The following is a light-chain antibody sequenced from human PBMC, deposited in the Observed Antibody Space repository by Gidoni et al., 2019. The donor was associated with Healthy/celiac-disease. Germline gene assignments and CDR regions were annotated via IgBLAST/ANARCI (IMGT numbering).Light chain of an antibody. V-gene: IGKV1-13*02. CDR3: QQFTTYPL. CDR1: HRISSA. Sequence: AMKETQSPSSMSSSVGDSVAITCRASHRISSALAWYQQKTGKAPKLLIYDASSLESGVPSRFSGSGSGTYFILIISSLQPEDAATYYCQQFTTYPLFGGGTKVE. J-gene: IGKJ4*01. CDR2: DAS.